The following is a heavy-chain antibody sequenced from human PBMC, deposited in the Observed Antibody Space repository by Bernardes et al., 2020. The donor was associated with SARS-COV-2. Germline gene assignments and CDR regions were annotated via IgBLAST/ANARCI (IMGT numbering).Heavy chain of an antibody. CDR3: ARRSQPDGYNTYWYFDL. D-gene: IGHD5-12*01. CDR1: GFTFSDYY. J-gene: IGHJ2*01. Sequence: GGSLRLSCAASGFTFSDYYMSWIRQAPGKGLEWVSYISSSGSTIYYADSVKGRFTISRDNAKNSLYLQMNSLRAEDTALYHCARRSQPDGYNTYWYFDLWGRGTLVTVSS. V-gene: IGHV3-11*01. CDR2: ISSSGSTI.